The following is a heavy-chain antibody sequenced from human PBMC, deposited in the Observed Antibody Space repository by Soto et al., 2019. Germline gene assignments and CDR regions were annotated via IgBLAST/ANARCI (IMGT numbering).Heavy chain of an antibody. Sequence: QVQLQESGPGLVKPSQTLSLTCTVSGGSISSGGYYWSWIRQHPGTGLEWIGYIYYSGSTYYNPSLKSRVTISVDTSKNQVSLKLSSVTAADTAVYYCAREYGSGTNAFDIWGQGTMVTVSS. V-gene: IGHV4-31*03. CDR3: AREYGSGTNAFDI. D-gene: IGHD3-10*01. CDR2: IYYSGST. J-gene: IGHJ3*02. CDR1: GGSISSGGYY.